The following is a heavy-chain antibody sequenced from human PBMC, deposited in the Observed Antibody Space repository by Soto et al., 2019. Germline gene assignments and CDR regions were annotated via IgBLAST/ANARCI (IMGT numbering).Heavy chain of an antibody. CDR1: GYTFTSYD. Sequence: ASVKVSCKASGYTFTSYDINWVRQATGQGLEWMGWMNPNSGNIGYAQKFQGRVTMTRNTSISTAYMELSSLRSEDTAVYYCARAYHSILLWFGEHPPFGHNWFDPWGQGTLVTVSS. D-gene: IGHD3-10*01. CDR2: MNPNSGNI. CDR3: ARAYHSILLWFGEHPPFGHNWFDP. V-gene: IGHV1-8*01. J-gene: IGHJ5*02.